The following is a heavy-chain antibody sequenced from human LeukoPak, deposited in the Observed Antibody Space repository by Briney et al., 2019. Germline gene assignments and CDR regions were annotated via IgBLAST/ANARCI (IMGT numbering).Heavy chain of an antibody. J-gene: IGHJ4*02. Sequence: GGSLRLSCAASGFTFSSCAMSWVRQAPGKGLEWVSAISGSGGSTYYADSVKGRFTLSRDNSKNTLYLQMNSLRAEDTAVYYCANTNIVATITAFDYWGQGTLVTVSS. V-gene: IGHV3-23*01. CDR3: ANTNIVATITAFDY. CDR2: ISGSGGST. D-gene: IGHD5-12*01. CDR1: GFTFSSCA.